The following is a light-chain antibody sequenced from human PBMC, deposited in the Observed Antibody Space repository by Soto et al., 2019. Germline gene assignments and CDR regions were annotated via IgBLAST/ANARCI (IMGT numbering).Light chain of an antibody. CDR1: SSNIGADYA. CDR2: ANS. Sequence: QAVVTQPPSVSGAPGQTVTISCIGSSSNIGADYAVHWYQQFPGRVPKLLIYANSNRPSGVPDRFSGSRSGTSASLAITGLQPDDEADYYCQSYDNSLSGYIFGTGTKLTVL. V-gene: IGLV1-40*01. J-gene: IGLJ1*01. CDR3: QSYDNSLSGYI.